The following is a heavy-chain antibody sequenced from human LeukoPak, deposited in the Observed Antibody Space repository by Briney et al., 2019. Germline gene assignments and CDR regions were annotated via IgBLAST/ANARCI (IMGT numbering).Heavy chain of an antibody. Sequence: PSETLSLTCAVYGGSFSGYYWSWIRQPPGKGLEWIGEINHSGSTNYNPSLRSRVTISVDTSKNQFSLILSSVTAADTAVYYCARLTYSNSSPFDYWGQGTLVTVSS. J-gene: IGHJ4*02. CDR2: INHSGST. CDR3: ARLTYSNSSPFDY. CDR1: GGSFSGYY. V-gene: IGHV4-34*01. D-gene: IGHD6-6*01.